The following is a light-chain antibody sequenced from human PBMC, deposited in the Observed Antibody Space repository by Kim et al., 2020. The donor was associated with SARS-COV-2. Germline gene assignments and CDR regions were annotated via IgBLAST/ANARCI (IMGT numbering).Light chain of an antibody. CDR1: NGSSASNY. CDR2: ENY. V-gene: IGLV6-57*03. Sequence: GTTVTIPATRSNGSSASNYVQWYQQRPGSAPTCVIYENYERPSGVPDRVSGSIDSSSNSASLTISGLKTEDEADYYCQSYHRNTVIFGGGTQLTVL. CDR3: QSYHRNTVI. J-gene: IGLJ2*01.